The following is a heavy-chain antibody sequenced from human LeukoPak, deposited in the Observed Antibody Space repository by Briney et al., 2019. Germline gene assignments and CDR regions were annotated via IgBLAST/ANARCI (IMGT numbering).Heavy chain of an antibody. V-gene: IGHV3-33*01. Sequence: GGSLRLSCAASGFTFSSYGMHWVRQAPGKGLERVAVIWYDGSNKYYADSVKGRLTISRDNSKNTLYLQMNSLRAEDTAVYYCARAGDSSGYYLSFDYWGQGTLVTVSS. CDR2: IWYDGSNK. CDR1: GFTFSSYG. D-gene: IGHD3-22*01. CDR3: ARAGDSSGYYLSFDY. J-gene: IGHJ4*02.